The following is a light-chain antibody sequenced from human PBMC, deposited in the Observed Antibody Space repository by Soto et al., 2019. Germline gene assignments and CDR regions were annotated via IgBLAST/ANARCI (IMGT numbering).Light chain of an antibody. Sequence: QSVLTQPPSASGAPGQRVTISCSGSSSNIGSSAVNWYQQLPGTAPKLLIYSTSQRPSGVPDRFSGSKSGTSASLAISGLQSEYEADYYCAAWVDSLNGHVFGTGTKVTVL. CDR2: STS. V-gene: IGLV1-44*01. CDR3: AAWVDSLNGHV. CDR1: SSNIGSSA. J-gene: IGLJ1*01.